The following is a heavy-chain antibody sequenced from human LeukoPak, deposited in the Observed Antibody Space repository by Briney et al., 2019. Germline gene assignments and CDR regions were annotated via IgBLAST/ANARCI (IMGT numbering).Heavy chain of an antibody. CDR2: IKQDGSEN. J-gene: IGHJ4*02. D-gene: IGHD3-22*01. V-gene: IGHV3-7*01. CDR3: AREGYYDSSGYYNY. CDR1: GFTFSNFW. Sequence: GGSLRLSCAASGFTFSNFWMSWVRQAPGKGLGWVANIKQDGSENSYVDSVRGRFTISRDNAKKSLYLEMNRLSAEDTAVYYCAREGYYDSSGYYNYWGQGTLVTVSS.